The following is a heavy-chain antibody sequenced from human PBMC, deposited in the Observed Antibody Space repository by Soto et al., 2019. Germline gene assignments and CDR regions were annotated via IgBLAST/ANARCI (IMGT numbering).Heavy chain of an antibody. J-gene: IGHJ4*02. CDR1: GFSVSINY. V-gene: IGHV3-53*02. D-gene: IGHD3-22*01. Sequence: EVQLVETGGGLIQPGGSLRLSCAASGFSVSINYMNWVRQSPGKGLEWVSVIYSGCDTHYTDSVKGRFTVSRDTSENKLFLEMKSLRAEDTAIYYCARDPFSQYSHETSGFHNWGLGTLVTVSS. CDR2: IYSGCDT. CDR3: ARDPFSQYSHETSGFHN.